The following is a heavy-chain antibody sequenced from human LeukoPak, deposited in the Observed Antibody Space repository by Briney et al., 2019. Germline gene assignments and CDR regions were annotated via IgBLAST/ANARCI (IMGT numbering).Heavy chain of an antibody. Sequence: GGSLRLSCAASGFTVSTTYMSWVRQAPGKGLEWVSLIYSGVTTYYADSVKGRFTISRDNSKNTLYLQMHSLRAEDTAVYYCARVYSYYYMDVWGKGTTVTVSS. CDR2: IYSGVTT. J-gene: IGHJ6*03. CDR1: GFTVSTTY. CDR3: ARVYSYYYMDV. V-gene: IGHV3-53*01.